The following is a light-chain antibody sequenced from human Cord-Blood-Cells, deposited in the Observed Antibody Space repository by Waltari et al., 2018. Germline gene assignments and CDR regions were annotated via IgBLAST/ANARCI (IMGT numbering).Light chain of an antibody. J-gene: IGLJ3*02. Sequence: QSALTPPPSASGSPGQSVTISCTGTTSDVGGFNYVSCSQQHPGKAPKLMIYEVSKRPSGVPDRFSGSKSGNTASLTVSGLQAEDEADYYCSSYAGSNNLVFGGGTKLTVL. CDR2: EVS. CDR3: SSYAGSNNLV. CDR1: TSDVGGFNY. V-gene: IGLV2-8*01.